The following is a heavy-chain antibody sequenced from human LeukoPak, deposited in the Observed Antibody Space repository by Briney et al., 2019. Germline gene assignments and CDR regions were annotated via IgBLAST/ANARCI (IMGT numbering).Heavy chain of an antibody. V-gene: IGHV4-39*01. CDR1: GGSISSSSYY. CDR3: ARLSGYYLYWYFDL. J-gene: IGHJ2*01. CDR2: IYYTGST. Sequence: SETLSLTCTVSGGSISSSSYYWGWIRQPPGKGLEWIGTIYYTGSTYYNPSLKSRLTISVDTSKNQFSLKLSSVTAADTAVYYCARLSGYYLYWYFDLWGRGTLVTVSS. D-gene: IGHD3-22*01.